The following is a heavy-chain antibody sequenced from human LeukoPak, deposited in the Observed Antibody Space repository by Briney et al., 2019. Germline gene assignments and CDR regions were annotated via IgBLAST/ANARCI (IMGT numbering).Heavy chain of an antibody. V-gene: IGHV3-21*01. CDR3: ARDSPPAY. J-gene: IGHJ4*02. Sequence: GGSLRLSCAASGFTFNSYSLNWVRQAPGKGLEWVSSISSSSSYIFYADSVRGRFTISRDNAKNSLYLQMNSLRAEDTAVYYCARDSPPAYWGQGTLVTVSS. CDR1: GFTFNSYS. CDR2: ISSSSSYI.